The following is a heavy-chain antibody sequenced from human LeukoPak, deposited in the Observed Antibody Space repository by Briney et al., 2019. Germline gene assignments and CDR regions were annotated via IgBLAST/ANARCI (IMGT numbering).Heavy chain of an antibody. CDR1: GGTFSNYA. V-gene: IGHV1-69*06. J-gene: IGHJ3*02. Sequence: SVKVSCKASGGTFSNYAISWVRQAPGQGLEWMGGIIPIFGTANYAQKFQGRVTITADKSTSTAYMELSSLRSEDTAVYYCAGPTTGVSDAFDIWGQGTMVTVSS. CDR2: IIPIFGTA. CDR3: AGPTTGVSDAFDI. D-gene: IGHD1-14*01.